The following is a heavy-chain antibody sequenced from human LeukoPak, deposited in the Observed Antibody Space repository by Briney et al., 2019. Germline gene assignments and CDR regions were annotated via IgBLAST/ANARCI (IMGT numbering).Heavy chain of an antibody. CDR2: INHSGST. CDR3: ARSLNGDYFDY. CDR1: GGSFSGYY. Sequence: SETLSLTCAVYGGSFSGYYWSWIRQPPGKGLEWIGEINHSGSTNYNPSLKSRVTISVDTSKNQFSLKLSSVTAADTAVYYCARSLNGDYFDYWGQGTLVTVSS. D-gene: IGHD2-8*01. J-gene: IGHJ4*02. V-gene: IGHV4-34*01.